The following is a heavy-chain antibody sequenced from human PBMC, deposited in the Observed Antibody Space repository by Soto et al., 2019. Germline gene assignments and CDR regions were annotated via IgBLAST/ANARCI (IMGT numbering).Heavy chain of an antibody. CDR2: INTGDGKT. J-gene: IGHJ5*02. V-gene: IGHV1-3*04. CDR3: ARVPRYIFDVVLVPAVMFDDWFDP. D-gene: IGHD2-2*01. Sequence: AASVKVSCKASGYIFMNYALHWVRQASGQGFEWMGWINTGDGKTKYSQKFQGRLTLTRDTSASTAYMELSSLRSEDTAVYYCARVPRYIFDVVLVPAVMFDDWFDPWGQGTLVTVS. CDR1: GYIFMNYA.